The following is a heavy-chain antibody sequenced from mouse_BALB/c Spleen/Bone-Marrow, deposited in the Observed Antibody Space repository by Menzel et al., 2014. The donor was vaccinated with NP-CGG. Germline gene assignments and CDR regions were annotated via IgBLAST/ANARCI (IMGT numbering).Heavy chain of an antibody. CDR3: ARLSTTGGFAY. CDR2: ILPGSGTT. CDR1: GYTFSTYW. Sequence: QVQLQQSGAELMKPGASVKISCKATGYTFSTYWIEWVKQRPGHGLEWIGEILPGSGTTNYNEKFKGKATFTADTSSNTADMQLSSLTSEDSAVYYCARLSTTGGFAYWGQGTLVTVSA. V-gene: IGHV1-9*01. D-gene: IGHD2-4*01. J-gene: IGHJ3*01.